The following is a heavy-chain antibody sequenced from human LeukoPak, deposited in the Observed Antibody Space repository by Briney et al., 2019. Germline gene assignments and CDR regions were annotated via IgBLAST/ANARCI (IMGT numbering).Heavy chain of an antibody. CDR3: AKGKRREMAIFFDY. V-gene: IGHV3-30*18. J-gene: IGHJ4*02. Sequence: GGSLRLSCAASGFTFSSYGMHWVRQAPGKGLEWVAVISYDGSNKYYADSVKGRFTISRDNSKNTLYLQMNSLRAEDTAVYYCAKGKRREMAIFFDYWGQGTLVTVSS. CDR1: GFTFSSYG. D-gene: IGHD5-24*01. CDR2: ISYDGSNK.